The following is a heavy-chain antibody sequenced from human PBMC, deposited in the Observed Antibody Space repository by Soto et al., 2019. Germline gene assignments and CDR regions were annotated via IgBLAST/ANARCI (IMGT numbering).Heavy chain of an antibody. D-gene: IGHD3-16*02. Sequence: GSSVQPSCEASGNRSTASHIHWVRQAPGQEHEWLGRINPKSGGTSTAQKFQGWVTMTTDTSISTASMELTRLTSDDTAIYYCARGDSTDCSIVVCSFFHSHDMYGCGKAT. V-gene: IGHV1-2*04. CDR3: ARGDSTDCSIVVCSFFHSHDMYG. CDR1: GNRSTASH. CDR2: INPKSGGT. J-gene: IGHJ6*04.